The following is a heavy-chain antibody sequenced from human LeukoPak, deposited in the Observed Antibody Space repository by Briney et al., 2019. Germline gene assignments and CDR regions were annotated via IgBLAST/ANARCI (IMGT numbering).Heavy chain of an antibody. CDR3: ARLVGGYYYDSSGPS. CDR2: IYYSGST. D-gene: IGHD3-22*01. CDR1: GGSISSSSYY. V-gene: IGHV4-39*01. Sequence: SETLSLTCTVSGGSISSSSYYWGWIRQPPGKGLEWIGSIYYSGSTYYNPSLKSRVTISVDTSKNQFSLKLSSVTAADTAVYYCARLVGGYYYDSSGPSWGQGTLVT. J-gene: IGHJ5*02.